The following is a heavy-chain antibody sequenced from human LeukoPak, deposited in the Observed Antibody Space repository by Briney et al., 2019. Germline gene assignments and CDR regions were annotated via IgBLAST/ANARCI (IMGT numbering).Heavy chain of an antibody. CDR2: ISGSGGST. CDR3: AKDRRIVVVVAAPDAFDI. V-gene: IGHV3-23*01. J-gene: IGHJ3*02. Sequence: GGSLRLSCAASGFTFSSYAMNWVRQAPGKXLEWVSAISGSGGSTYYADSVKGRFTISRDNPKNTLYLQMNSLRAEDTAVYYCAKDRRIVVVVAAPDAFDIWGQGTMVTVSS. D-gene: IGHD2-15*01. CDR1: GFTFSSYA.